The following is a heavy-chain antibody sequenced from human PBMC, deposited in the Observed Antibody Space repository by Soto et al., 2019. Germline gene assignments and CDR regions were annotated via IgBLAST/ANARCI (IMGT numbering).Heavy chain of an antibody. CDR3: ASDIPLGY. CDR2: INSDGSST. D-gene: IGHD3-16*01. V-gene: IGHV3-74*01. J-gene: IGHJ4*02. CDR1: GFTFSSDW. Sequence: EVQLVESGGGLVQPGGSLRLSCAASGFTFSSDWMHWVRQAPGKGLVWVSRINSDGSSTSYAYSVKGRFSISRDNAKNTRYLQMDSLSAEGTAAYYCASDIPLGYWGQGTLVTVSS.